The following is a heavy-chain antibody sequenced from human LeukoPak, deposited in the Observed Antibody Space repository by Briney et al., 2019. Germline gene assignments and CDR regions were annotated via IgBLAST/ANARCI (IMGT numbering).Heavy chain of an antibody. D-gene: IGHD3-16*01. CDR3: ARGNAWDRSRDWFDP. CDR1: GYTFTSYG. V-gene: IGHV1-18*01. J-gene: IGHJ5*02. Sequence: ASVKVSCKASGYTFTSYGISWVRQAPGQGLEWMGWISAYNGNTNYAQKLQGRVTMTIDTSTRTAYMELRSLRSDDTAVYYCARGNAWDRSRDWFDPWGQGTLVTVSS. CDR2: ISAYNGNT.